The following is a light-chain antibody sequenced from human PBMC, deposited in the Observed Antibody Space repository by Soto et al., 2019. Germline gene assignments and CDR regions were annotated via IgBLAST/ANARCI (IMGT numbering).Light chain of an antibody. V-gene: IGLV2-23*01. CDR1: STDVGTYHV. Sequence: QSALTQPASVSGSPGQSITISCTGTSTDVGTYHVVYWYQHHPGTAPKLMIYEGYKRPSENSNRFSGSKSGTTASLTISGLHADEDGYYHCCSYVATTEVVFGGGTQVTVL. CDR3: CSYVATTEVV. CDR2: EGY. J-gene: IGLJ2*01.